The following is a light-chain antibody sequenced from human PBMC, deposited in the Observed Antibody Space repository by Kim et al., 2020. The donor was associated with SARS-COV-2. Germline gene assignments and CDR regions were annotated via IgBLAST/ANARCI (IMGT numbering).Light chain of an antibody. Sequence: GQSVTISCTGTSSDVGAYNDVSWYQQYPGKVPRLIIYDVVERPSGVPGRFSGSKSGNTASLTISDLQAEDDADYYCCSHTTSYLWVFGGGTQLTVL. CDR1: SSDVGAYND. CDR3: CSHTTSYLWV. V-gene: IGLV2-11*03. CDR2: DVV. J-gene: IGLJ3*02.